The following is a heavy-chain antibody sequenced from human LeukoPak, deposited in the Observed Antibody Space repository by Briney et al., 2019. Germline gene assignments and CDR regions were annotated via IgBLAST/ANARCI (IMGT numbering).Heavy chain of an antibody. D-gene: IGHD6-13*01. Sequence: SVKVSCKASRGTFSSYAISWVRQAPGQGLEWMGGIIPIFGTANYAQKFQGRVTITADESTSTAYMELSSLRSEDTAVYYCARDSYSSSVDYYGMDVWGQGTTVTVSS. CDR3: ARDSYSSSVDYYGMDV. J-gene: IGHJ6*02. CDR2: IIPIFGTA. CDR1: RGTFSSYA. V-gene: IGHV1-69*01.